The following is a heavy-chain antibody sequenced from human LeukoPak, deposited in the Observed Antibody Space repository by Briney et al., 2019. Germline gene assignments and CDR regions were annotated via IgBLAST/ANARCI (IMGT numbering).Heavy chain of an antibody. CDR1: GFTFSSYE. CDR3: AKDHLDILTGYMDY. CDR2: IRYDGSNK. D-gene: IGHD3-9*01. Sequence: PGGSLRLSCAASGFTFSSYEMNWVRQAPGKGLEWVAFIRYDGSNKYYADSVKGRFTISRDNSKNTLYLQMNSLRAEDTAVYYCAKDHLDILTGYMDYWGQGTLVTVSS. V-gene: IGHV3-30*02. J-gene: IGHJ4*02.